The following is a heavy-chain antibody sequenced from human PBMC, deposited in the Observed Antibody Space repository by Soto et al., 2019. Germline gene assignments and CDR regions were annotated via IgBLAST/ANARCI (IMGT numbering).Heavy chain of an antibody. D-gene: IGHD5-12*01. CDR3: AREKGYISGPKNFDY. CDR1: GASISSGDYF. CDR2: IYDSGSS. Sequence: SETLSLTCTVSGASISSGDYFWSWIRQSPGKGLEWIGYIYDSGSSYYNPSLKSRVTMSVDTSKNQFSLRLRSVTAADTAVYYCAREKGYISGPKNFDYWGQGTLVTVSS. V-gene: IGHV4-30-4*01. J-gene: IGHJ4*02.